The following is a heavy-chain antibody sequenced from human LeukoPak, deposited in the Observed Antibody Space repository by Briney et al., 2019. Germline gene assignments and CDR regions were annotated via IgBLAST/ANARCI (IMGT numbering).Heavy chain of an antibody. D-gene: IGHD2-2*01. CDR3: ARFPSALDV. CDR2: IWCDGSNK. J-gene: IGHJ6*02. Sequence: GGSLRLSCAASGFTFSSYGMHWVRQAPGKGLEWVAVIWCDGSNKYYADSVKGRFTISRDNSENTLYLQMNSLRAEDTAVYYCARFPSALDVWGQGTTVTVSS. V-gene: IGHV3-33*01. CDR1: GFTFSSYG.